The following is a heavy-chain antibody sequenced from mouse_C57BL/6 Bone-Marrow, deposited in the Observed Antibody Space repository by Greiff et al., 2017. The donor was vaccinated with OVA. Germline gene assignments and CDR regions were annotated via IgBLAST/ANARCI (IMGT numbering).Heavy chain of an antibody. J-gene: IGHJ2*01. V-gene: IGHV7-3*01. CDR2: IRNKANGYTT. CDR3: ARYIERPHYFDY. Sequence: DVMLVESGGGLVQPGGSLSLSCAASGFTFTDYYMSWVRQPPGKALEWLGFIRNKANGYTTEYSASVKGRFTISRDNSQSILYLQMNALRAEDSATYYCARYIERPHYFDYWGQGTTLTVSS. CDR1: GFTFTDYY. D-gene: IGHD1-2*01.